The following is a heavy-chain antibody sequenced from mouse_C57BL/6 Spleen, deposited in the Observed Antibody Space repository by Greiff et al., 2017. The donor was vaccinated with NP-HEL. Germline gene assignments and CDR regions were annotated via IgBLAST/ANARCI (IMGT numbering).Heavy chain of an antibody. CDR1: GFTFNTYA. CDR2: IRCKSSNYAT. Sequence: EVKLVESGGGLVQPKGSLKLSCAASGFTFNTYAMHWVRQAPGKGLEWVARIRCKSSNYATYSADSVKDRFNISRDDSQSMLYLQMNNLKTEDTAMYDSVRDYGNYGAWFAYWGKGTLVTVAA. D-gene: IGHD2-1*01. V-gene: IGHV10-3*01. J-gene: IGHJ3*01. CDR3: VRDYGNYGAWFAY.